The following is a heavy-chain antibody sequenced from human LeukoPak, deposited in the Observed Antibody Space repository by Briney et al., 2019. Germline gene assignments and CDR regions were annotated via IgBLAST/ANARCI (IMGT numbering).Heavy chain of an antibody. V-gene: IGHV1-2*02. CDR1: GYTFTDYF. J-gene: IGHJ4*02. Sequence: ASVKVSCKAFGYTFTDYFIHWVGQAPGQGLEWMGWINPNTGYTKSAQNFQGRVTMTRDTSSRIAYMGLSGLTSDDTAVYFCARDHSGDCSGGPCYPDYWGQGTLVTVSS. CDR3: ARDHSGDCSGGPCYPDY. D-gene: IGHD2-15*01. CDR2: INPNTGYT.